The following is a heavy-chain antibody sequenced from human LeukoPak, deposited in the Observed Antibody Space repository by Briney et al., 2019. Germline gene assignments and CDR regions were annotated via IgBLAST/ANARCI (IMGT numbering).Heavy chain of an antibody. J-gene: IGHJ5*02. V-gene: IGHV3-11*01. CDR1: GFTFSDYY. CDR3: AWDKYSSGWILWFDP. D-gene: IGHD6-19*01. CDR2: ISSSGSTI. Sequence: GGSLRLSCAASGFTFSDYYMSWIRQAPGKGLEWVSYISSSGSTIYYADSVKGRFTISRDNAKNSLYLQMNSLRAEDTAVYYCAWDKYSSGWILWFDPWGQGTLVTVSS.